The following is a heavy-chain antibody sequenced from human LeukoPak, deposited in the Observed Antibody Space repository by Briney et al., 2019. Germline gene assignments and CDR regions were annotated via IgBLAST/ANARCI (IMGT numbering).Heavy chain of an antibody. CDR2: VNSGGSST. Sequence: GGSLRLSCAASGFTFSSHWMHWVRQAPGKGLVWVSRVNSGGSSTSYADSARGRFTISRDDAKNTLSLQMNSLRAEDTAVYYCARGRYSSSYDFDYWGQGTLVTVSS. CDR1: GFTFSSHW. V-gene: IGHV3-74*01. CDR3: ARGRYSSSYDFDY. D-gene: IGHD6-6*01. J-gene: IGHJ4*02.